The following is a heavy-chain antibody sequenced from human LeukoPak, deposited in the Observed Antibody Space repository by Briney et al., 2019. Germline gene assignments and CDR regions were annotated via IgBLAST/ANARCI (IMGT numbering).Heavy chain of an antibody. D-gene: IGHD2-21*02. CDR2: ISTGGSTI. CDR3: ASGDSSTGYDY. V-gene: IGHV3-11*04. Sequence: GGSLRLSCAAAGFTLSDYYMSWSRQAPGKGLEWVSYISTGGSTIFYADSVKGRFTISRDNVKNSLYLQMNSLRAEDTAVYYCASGDSSTGYDYWGQGTLVTVSS. J-gene: IGHJ4*02. CDR1: GFTLSDYY.